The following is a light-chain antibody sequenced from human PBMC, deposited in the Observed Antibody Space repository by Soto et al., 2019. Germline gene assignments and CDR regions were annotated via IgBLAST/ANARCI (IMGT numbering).Light chain of an antibody. CDR2: ENK. Sequence: QSALTQPPSVSAAPGQKVTISCSGSSSNIGNNYVSWYQYLPGTAPKLLIYENKKRPSGIPDPFSGSKSGTSATLGITGLRTGDEADYYCGTWDSSLSAYVFGTGTKVTVL. CDR1: SSNIGNNY. CDR3: GTWDSSLSAYV. J-gene: IGLJ1*01. V-gene: IGLV1-51*02.